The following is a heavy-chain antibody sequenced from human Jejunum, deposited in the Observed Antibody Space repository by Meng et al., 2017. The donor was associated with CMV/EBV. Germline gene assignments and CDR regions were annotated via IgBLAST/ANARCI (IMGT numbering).Heavy chain of an antibody. CDR2: IKSKADGGTT. D-gene: IGHD1-1*01. Sequence: SGFTFSQDWMTWDRRATGKGLEWAGRIKSKADGGTTDDAAPVKGRCTISRDDSKDTLYLQMNSLKIEDTAVYYCTALNDRDASAIWGQGTRVTVSS. CDR1: GFTFSQDW. V-gene: IGHV3-15*01. J-gene: IGHJ3*02. CDR3: TALNDRDASAI.